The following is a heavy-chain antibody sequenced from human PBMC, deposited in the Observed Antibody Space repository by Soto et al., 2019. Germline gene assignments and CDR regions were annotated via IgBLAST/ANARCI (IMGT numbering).Heavy chain of an antibody. CDR3: ARAPGTLDYGGRIGADY. V-gene: IGHV3-23*01. CDR1: GFTFSGHA. CDR2: ISGNGGGT. J-gene: IGHJ4*02. D-gene: IGHD4-17*01. Sequence: EVQLLESGGGLVQPGGSLRLSCAASGFTFSGHAMSWVRQAPGKGLEWVSSISGNGGGTYYADSVKGRLTISRDYLKNTVYLHMNSLRPEDTAVYYCARAPGTLDYGGRIGADYWGQGTRVTVSS.